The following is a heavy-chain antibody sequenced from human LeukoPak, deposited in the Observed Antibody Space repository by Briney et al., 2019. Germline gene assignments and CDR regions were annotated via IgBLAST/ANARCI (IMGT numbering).Heavy chain of an antibody. D-gene: IGHD2-15*01. CDR3: AKDCGAPTQDIDY. CDR2: ISYDGSNK. CDR1: GFTFSSYA. J-gene: IGHJ4*02. V-gene: IGHV3-30*18. Sequence: QPGGSLRLSCAASGFTFSSYAMSWVRQAPGKGLEWVAVISYDGSNKYYADSVKGRFTISRDNSKNTLYLQMNSLRAEDTAVYYCAKDCGAPTQDIDYWGQGTLVTVSS.